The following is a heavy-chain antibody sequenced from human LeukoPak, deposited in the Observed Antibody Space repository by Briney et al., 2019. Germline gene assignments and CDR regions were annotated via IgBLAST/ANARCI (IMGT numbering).Heavy chain of an antibody. CDR2: IHPGDSDA. J-gene: IGHJ4*02. D-gene: IGHD5-18*01. CDR3: TRREAMGHYFDY. Sequence: GESLKISCRASGYIFTSYWLGWVRQTPDKGLEWVGIIHPGDSDARYTPSFQGQVTFSVDKSINTAYLQWSSLKASDTAMYYCTRREAMGHYFDYWGQGTLVTVSS. V-gene: IGHV5-51*01. CDR1: GYIFTSYW.